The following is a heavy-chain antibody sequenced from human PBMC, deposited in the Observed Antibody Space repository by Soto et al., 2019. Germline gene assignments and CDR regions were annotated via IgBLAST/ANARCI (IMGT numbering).Heavy chain of an antibody. V-gene: IGHV4-31*03. J-gene: IGHJ4*02. CDR1: GGSISSGGYY. CDR2: IYYSGST. Sequence: QVQLQESGPGLVKPSQTLSLTCTVSGGSISSGGYYWSWIRQHPGKGLEWIGYIYYSGSTYYNPSMKMRVTISVNTSKNQYSLRLSFVTAAATAVYYCAREPSIWGQGTLVTVSS. CDR3: AREPSI.